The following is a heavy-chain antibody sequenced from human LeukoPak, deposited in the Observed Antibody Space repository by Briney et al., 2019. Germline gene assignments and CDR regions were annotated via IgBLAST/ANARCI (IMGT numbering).Heavy chain of an antibody. CDR2: MNPNSGNT. CDR1: GYTFTSYD. CDR3: ARGRIVVVPAAIINLDP. J-gene: IGHJ5*02. D-gene: IGHD2-2*01. V-gene: IGHV1-8*03. Sequence: ASVKVSCKASGYTFTSYDINWVRQATGQGLEWMRWMNPNSGNTGYARKFQGRVTITRNTSISTAYMELSSLRSEDTAVYYCARGRIVVVPAAIINLDPWGQGTLVTVSS.